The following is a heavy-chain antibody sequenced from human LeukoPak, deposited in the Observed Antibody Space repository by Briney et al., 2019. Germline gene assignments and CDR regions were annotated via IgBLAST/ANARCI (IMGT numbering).Heavy chain of an antibody. D-gene: IGHD3-22*01. CDR3: ARRGRLVITTLLNEDAFDI. Sequence: GSLRLSCAASGFTFSLYSMNWVRQAPGKGLEWISSITARDPNIYYADSVKGRLTISRDNAKKTLYLQMNSLRADDTAIYYCARRGRLVITTLLNEDAFDIWGQGTMVTVSS. CDR2: ITARDPNI. J-gene: IGHJ3*02. V-gene: IGHV3-21*01. CDR1: GFTFSLYS.